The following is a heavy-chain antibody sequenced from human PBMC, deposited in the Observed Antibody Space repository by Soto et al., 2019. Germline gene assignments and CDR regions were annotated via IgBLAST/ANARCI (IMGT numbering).Heavy chain of an antibody. J-gene: IGHJ4*02. CDR2: IYWDDDK. D-gene: IGHD4-17*01. V-gene: IGHV2-5*02. CDR1: GFSLSTSGVG. CDR3: APSPTVTTFDY. Sequence: QITLKESGPTLVKPTQTLTLTCTLSGFSLSTSGVGVGWIRQPPGKALEWLALIYWDDDKRYSPSLKSTLTITKDTSKNQVVLTMTNMDPVDTATYYCAPSPTVTTFDYWGQGTMVTVSS.